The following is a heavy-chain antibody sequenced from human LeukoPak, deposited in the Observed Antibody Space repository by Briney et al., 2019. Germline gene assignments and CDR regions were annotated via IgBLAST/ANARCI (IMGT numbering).Heavy chain of an antibody. Sequence: GGSLGLSCAASGFTFSSYGMHWVRQAPGKVLEWVAFIRYDGSNKYYADSVKGRSTISRDNSKNTLYLQMNSLRAEDTAVYYCAKDPCGGDCYWDAFDIWGQGTMVTVSS. CDR1: GFTFSSYG. J-gene: IGHJ3*02. CDR2: IRYDGSNK. D-gene: IGHD2-21*01. V-gene: IGHV3-30*02. CDR3: AKDPCGGDCYWDAFDI.